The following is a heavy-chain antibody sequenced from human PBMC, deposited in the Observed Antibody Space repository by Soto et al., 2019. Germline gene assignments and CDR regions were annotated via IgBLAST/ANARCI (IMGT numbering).Heavy chain of an antibody. J-gene: IGHJ4*02. Sequence: EVKLVESGGGLVQPGGSLRLSCAASGFTFSSFGMNWVRQAPGKGLEWVSYISSGSGDTIYYADSVKGRFTISRDNAKNSRYLQMNSLRAEDTALYYCARDLWDDLAGGESDYWGQGTLVTVSS. CDR3: ARDLWDDLAGGESDY. CDR2: ISSGSGDTI. D-gene: IGHD6-19*01. CDR1: GFTFSSFG. V-gene: IGHV3-48*01.